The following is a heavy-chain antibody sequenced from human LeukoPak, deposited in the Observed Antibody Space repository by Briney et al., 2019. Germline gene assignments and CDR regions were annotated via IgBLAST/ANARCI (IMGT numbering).Heavy chain of an antibody. J-gene: IGHJ6*03. CDR3: ARVIAARLFGRYYMDV. CDR2: IKQDGSEK. Sequence: GGSLRLSCAASGFTFSSYWMSWVRQAPGKGLEWVANIKQDGSEKYYVDSVKGRFTISRDNAKNSLYLQMNSLRAEDTAVYYCARVIAARLFGRYYMDVWGKGTTVTVSS. V-gene: IGHV3-7*01. D-gene: IGHD6-6*01. CDR1: GFTFSSYW.